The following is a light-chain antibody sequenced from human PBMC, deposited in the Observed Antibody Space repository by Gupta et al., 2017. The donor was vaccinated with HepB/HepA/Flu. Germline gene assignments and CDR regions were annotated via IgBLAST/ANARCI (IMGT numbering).Light chain of an antibody. CDR2: GNS. Sequence: QSVLTQPPSVSGASGQRVTISCTGSSSNIGAGYDVHWYQQLPGTAPKLLIYGNSKRPSGVPDRFSGSKSGTSASLAITGLQAEDEADYYCQSYDSSLRAVFGGGTKLTVL. CDR3: QSYDSSLRAV. J-gene: IGLJ2*01. CDR1: SSNIGAGYD. V-gene: IGLV1-40*01.